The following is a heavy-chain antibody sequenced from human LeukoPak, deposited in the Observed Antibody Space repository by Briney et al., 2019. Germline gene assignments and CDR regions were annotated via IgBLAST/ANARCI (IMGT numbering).Heavy chain of an antibody. V-gene: IGHV3-23*01. CDR1: GFTFSNYA. Sequence: GGSLRLSCAASGFTFSNYAMSWVRQAPGKGLEWVSSINGNGGSTYYADSVKGRFTISRDNSKNTLYLQMNSLRAEDTAVYYCARDIGRSGWFSMDVWGKGTTVTISS. J-gene: IGHJ6*04. CDR2: INGNGGST. CDR3: ARDIGRSGWFSMDV. D-gene: IGHD6-19*01.